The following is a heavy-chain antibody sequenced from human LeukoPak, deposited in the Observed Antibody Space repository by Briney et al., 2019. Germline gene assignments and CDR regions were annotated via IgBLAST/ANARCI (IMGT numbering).Heavy chain of an antibody. D-gene: IGHD3-22*01. CDR2: IWYDGSNK. J-gene: IGHJ4*02. Sequence: PGGSLRLSCAASGFTFSSYGMHWVRQAPGKGLEWVAVIWYDGSNKYYADSVKGRFTISRDNSKNTLYLQMNSLRAEDTAVYYCAKDRYDSSGYYAFDYWGQGTLVTVSS. CDR1: GFTFSSYG. CDR3: AKDRYDSSGYYAFDY. V-gene: IGHV3-33*06.